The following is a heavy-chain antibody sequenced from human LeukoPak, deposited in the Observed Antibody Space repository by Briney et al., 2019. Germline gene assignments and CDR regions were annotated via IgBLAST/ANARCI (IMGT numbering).Heavy chain of an antibody. J-gene: IGHJ4*03. D-gene: IGHD3-3*01. CDR3: AREGGFSRPLDY. V-gene: IGHV4-4*02. CDR1: GGSVINTNW. Sequence: SGTLSLTCGVSGGSVINTNWWTWVRQPPGKGLEWIGEVHLDGRTNYNPSLESRLTMSVDVSENQVSLKLTSVTAADTAVYYCAREGGFSRPLDYSG. CDR2: VHLDGRT.